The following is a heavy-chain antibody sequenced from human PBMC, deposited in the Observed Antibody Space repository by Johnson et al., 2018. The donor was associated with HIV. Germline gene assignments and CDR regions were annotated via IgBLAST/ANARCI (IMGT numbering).Heavy chain of an antibody. D-gene: IGHD3-22*01. CDR2: ISYDGSNK. CDR1: GFTFSSYA. V-gene: IGHV3-30-3*01. J-gene: IGHJ3*02. CDR3: ARENSSGYHDAFDI. Sequence: QVQLVESGGSLIQPGGSLRLSCAASGFTFSSYAMHWVRQAPGKGLEWVAVISYDGSNKYYADSVKGRFTISRDNSKNTLYLQMNSLRAEDTAVYYCARENSSGYHDAFDIWGQGTMVTVSS.